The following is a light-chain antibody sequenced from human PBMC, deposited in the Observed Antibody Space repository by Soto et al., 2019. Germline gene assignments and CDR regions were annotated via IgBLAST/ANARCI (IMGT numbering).Light chain of an antibody. J-gene: IGKJ1*01. CDR3: QKYNTAPLT. Sequence: DIRITQSPSSLSSSVGDRVTIACRASQDISTYLAWYQQKPGKVPKLLIYAASTLLSGVPSRFSGSGSGTDFTLTISSLQPEDVATYYCQKYNTAPLTFGQGTKVEIK. CDR1: QDISTY. V-gene: IGKV1-27*01. CDR2: AAS.